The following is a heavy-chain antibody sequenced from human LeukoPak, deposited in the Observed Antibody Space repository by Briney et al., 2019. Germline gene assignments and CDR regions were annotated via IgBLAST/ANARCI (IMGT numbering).Heavy chain of an antibody. CDR3: ARGEPYYDSSGYRRLDY. V-gene: IGHV3-64*02. D-gene: IGHD3-16*01. Sequence: PGGSLRLSCAASGFAFASHIMHWVRQAPGKGLEYISGISSNGGRTYYVDSVEGRFTISRDNCKNTLYLQLDSLRSEDMGVYFCARGEPYYDSSGYRRLDYWGQGTLVTVSS. J-gene: IGHJ4*02. CDR2: ISSNGGRT. CDR1: GFAFASHI.